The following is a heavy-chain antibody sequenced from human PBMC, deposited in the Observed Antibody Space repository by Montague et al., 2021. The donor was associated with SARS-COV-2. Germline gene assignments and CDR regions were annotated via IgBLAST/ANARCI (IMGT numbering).Heavy chain of an antibody. CDR2: IYYSGST. J-gene: IGHJ4*02. CDR3: ASSSGYSYGYYFDY. CDR1: GGSISSYY. D-gene: IGHD5-18*01. V-gene: IGHV4-59*01. Sequence: SETLSLTCTVSGGSISSYYWSWIRQPPGKGLEWIGYIYYSGSTNYNPSLKSRVTISVGTSKSQFSLKLSSVTAADTAVYYCASSSGYSYGYYFDYWGQGTLVTVSS.